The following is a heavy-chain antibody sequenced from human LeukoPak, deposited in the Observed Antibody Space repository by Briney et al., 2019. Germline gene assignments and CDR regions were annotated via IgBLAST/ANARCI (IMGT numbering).Heavy chain of an antibody. V-gene: IGHV3-53*01. Sequence: GSLRLSSAASGFPVSSNYMSWVRQAPGKGLEWVSVIYSGGSTYYADSVKGRFTIPRDNSKNTLYLQMNSLRAEDTAVYYCARDYGDYVFDYWGQGTLVTVSS. CDR1: GFPVSSNY. CDR3: ARDYGDYVFDY. J-gene: IGHJ4*02. CDR2: IYSGGST. D-gene: IGHD4-17*01.